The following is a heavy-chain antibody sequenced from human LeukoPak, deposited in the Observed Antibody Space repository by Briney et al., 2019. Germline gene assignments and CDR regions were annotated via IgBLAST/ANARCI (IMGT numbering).Heavy chain of an antibody. J-gene: IGHJ4*02. CDR2: ISGSGGST. CDR1: GFTFSSYA. V-gene: IGHV3-23*01. CDR3: AKSSGTYTVTRLDY. Sequence: GSLRLSCAASGFTFSSYAMSWVRQAPGKGLEWVSGISGSGGSTYYADSVKGRFTISRDNSKNTLYLQMNSLRAEDTAVYYCAKSSGTYTVTRLDYWGQGTLVTVSS. D-gene: IGHD4-17*01.